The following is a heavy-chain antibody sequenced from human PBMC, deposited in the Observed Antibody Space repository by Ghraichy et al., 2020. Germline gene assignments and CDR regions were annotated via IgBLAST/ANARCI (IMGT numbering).Heavy chain of an antibody. Sequence: GSLRLSCAASGFTFSSYGMHWVRQAPGKGLEWVAVIWYDGSNKYYADTVKGRFTISRDNSKNTLYLQMNSLRAEDTAVYYCARGGLLGYFDYWGQGTLVTVSS. J-gene: IGHJ4*02. CDR1: GFTFSSYG. CDR3: ARGGLLGYFDY. V-gene: IGHV3-33*01. CDR2: IWYDGSNK.